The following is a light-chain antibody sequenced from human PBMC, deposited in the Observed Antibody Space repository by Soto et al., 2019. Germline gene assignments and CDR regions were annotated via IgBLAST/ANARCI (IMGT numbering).Light chain of an antibody. Sequence: DIQMTQSPSTLSASVGDRVSITCRTSQSITTWLAWYQQKPGKAPKVLIYDASSLERGVPSRFSGSGSETEFTLTIYSLQPDDFATYYCLQYHSYHTFGQGTKLE. J-gene: IGKJ2*01. V-gene: IGKV1-5*01. CDR3: LQYHSYHT. CDR2: DAS. CDR1: QSITTW.